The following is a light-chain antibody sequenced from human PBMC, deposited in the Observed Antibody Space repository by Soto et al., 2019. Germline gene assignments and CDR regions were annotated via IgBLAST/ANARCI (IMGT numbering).Light chain of an antibody. J-gene: IGKJ5*01. Sequence: DIQMTQSPSSLSASLGDRVTLTCRANETIHTYLHWYQQKSGSAPRLLIFGASNLETGVPVRFSGSGSGTDFTLTISNLQPEDFASYYCQQTYDAVPSTFGQGTRLEI. CDR3: QQTYDAVPST. V-gene: IGKV1-39*01. CDR2: GAS. CDR1: ETIHTY.